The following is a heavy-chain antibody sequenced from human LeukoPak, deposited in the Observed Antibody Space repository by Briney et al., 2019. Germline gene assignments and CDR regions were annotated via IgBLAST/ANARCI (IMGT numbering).Heavy chain of an antibody. D-gene: IGHD1-26*01. CDR2: IHYSGST. J-gene: IGHJ4*02. CDR3: ARDIREVGATHYFDY. CDR1: GFSITSYY. Sequence: SETLSLTCTVSGFSITSYYWSWIRQPPGKGLEWIGLIHYSGSTTYNPSLKSRVTMSVDTSKNQFSLQLRSVTAADTALYYCARDIREVGATHYFDYWGQETLVTVTS. V-gene: IGHV4-59*01.